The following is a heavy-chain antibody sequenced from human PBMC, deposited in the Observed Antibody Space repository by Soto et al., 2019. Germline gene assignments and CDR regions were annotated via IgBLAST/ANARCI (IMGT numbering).Heavy chain of an antibody. Sequence: PSETLSLTCAVYGGSFSGYYWSWIRQPPGKGLEWIGEINHSGSTNYNPSLKRRVTISVDTSKNQFSLKLSSVTAADTAVYYCARDRAARLGRLDWFVPWGQGTLVTVSS. V-gene: IGHV4-34*01. D-gene: IGHD6-6*01. CDR2: INHSGST. CDR3: ARDRAARLGRLDWFVP. CDR1: GGSFSGYY. J-gene: IGHJ5*02.